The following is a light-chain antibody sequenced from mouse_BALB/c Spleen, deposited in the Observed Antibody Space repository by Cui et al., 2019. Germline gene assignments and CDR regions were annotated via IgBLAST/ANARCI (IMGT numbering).Light chain of an antibody. V-gene: IGKV2-137*01. Sequence: PGPSPQLLTYRMSNLASVLPDRFSGSGSGTAFTLRISRVEAEDVGVYYCMQHLEYPTFGGGTKLEIK. CDR2: RMS. J-gene: IGKJ2*01. CDR3: MQHLEYPT.